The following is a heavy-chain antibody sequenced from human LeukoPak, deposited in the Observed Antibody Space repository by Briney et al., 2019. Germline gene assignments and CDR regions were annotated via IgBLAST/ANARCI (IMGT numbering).Heavy chain of an antibody. CDR2: IYSSGST. J-gene: IGHJ6*04. CDR1: GGSISGYY. Sequence: SETLSLTCSVSGGSISGYYWSWIRQPPGQALEWIGYIYSSGSTNYNPSLQSRVAMSVDTSMNQFSLRLSSVTAADTAVYYCARFTYTTRPSDVWGKGTTVTVSS. D-gene: IGHD3-16*01. CDR3: ARFTYTTRPSDV. V-gene: IGHV4-4*09.